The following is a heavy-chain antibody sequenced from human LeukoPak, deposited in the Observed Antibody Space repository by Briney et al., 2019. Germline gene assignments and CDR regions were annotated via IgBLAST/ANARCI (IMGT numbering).Heavy chain of an antibody. CDR1: GGSFSGYY. CDR3: ARRITMVRGFNY. D-gene: IGHD3-10*01. CDR2: INHSGST. Sequence: SETLSLTCAVYGGSFSGYYWSWIRQPPGKGLEWIGEINHSGSTNYNPSLKSRVTISVDTSKDQFSLKLSSVTAADTAVYYCARRITMVRGFNYWGQGTLVTVSS. V-gene: IGHV4-34*01. J-gene: IGHJ4*02.